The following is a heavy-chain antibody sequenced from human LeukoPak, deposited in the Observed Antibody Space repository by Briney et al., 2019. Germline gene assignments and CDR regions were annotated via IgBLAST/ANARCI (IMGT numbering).Heavy chain of an antibody. CDR3: ARDYYDSSGYYYFDY. J-gene: IGHJ4*02. Sequence: SETLSLTCTVSGGSISSSGYYWGWIRQPPGKGLEWIGSIYFRGTTYYNPSLKSRVTISVDTSKNQFSLKLSSVTAADTAVYYCARDYYDSSGYYYFDYWGQGTLVTVSS. V-gene: IGHV4-39*07. D-gene: IGHD3-22*01. CDR2: IYFRGTT. CDR1: GGSISSSGYY.